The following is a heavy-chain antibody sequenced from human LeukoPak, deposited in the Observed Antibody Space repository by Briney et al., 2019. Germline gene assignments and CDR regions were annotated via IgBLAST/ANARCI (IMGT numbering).Heavy chain of an antibody. CDR2: INPNSGGT. V-gene: IGHV1-2*02. Sequence: ASVKVSCKTSGYTFTDYSMHWVRQAPGQGLEWMGWINPNSGGTNYAQKFQGRVTMTRDTSISTAYMELSRLRSDDTAVYYCARDYVWGSYFNWGQGTLVTVSS. CDR1: GYTFTDYS. CDR3: ARDYVWGSYFN. D-gene: IGHD3-16*01. J-gene: IGHJ4*02.